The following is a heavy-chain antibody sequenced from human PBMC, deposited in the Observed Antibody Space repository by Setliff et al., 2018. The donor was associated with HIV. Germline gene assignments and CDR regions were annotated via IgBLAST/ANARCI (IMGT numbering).Heavy chain of an antibody. V-gene: IGHV1-69*05. J-gene: IGHJ3*02. CDR3: AITSRGYSLQRGGAFDI. D-gene: IGHD3-22*01. Sequence: SVKVSCKGSGDTFTTYVVSWVRQAPGQGLEWMGGRSPIFSTTNYAQKFQGRVTITTDESTSRAYMELSSLRSEDTAVYYCAITSRGYSLQRGGAFDIWGQGTLVTV. CDR1: GDTFTTYV. CDR2: RSPIFSTT.